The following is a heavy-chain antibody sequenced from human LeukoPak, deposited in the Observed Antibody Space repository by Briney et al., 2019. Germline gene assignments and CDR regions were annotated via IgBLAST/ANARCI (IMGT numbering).Heavy chain of an antibody. CDR2: MYFSGTT. CDR1: GVPISSRSYY. D-gene: IGHD1-26*01. J-gene: IGHJ1*01. Sequence: PSETLSLTCSVSGVPISSRSYYWGWIRQPPGKGLEWIGSMYFSGTTYYNPSLKSRVTMSVHTPENHLPLELTSVTATDTAVYYCARHLRFGSSALPRDVFDIWGRGTVVSVSS. CDR3: ARHLRFGSSALPRDVFDI. V-gene: IGHV4-39*01.